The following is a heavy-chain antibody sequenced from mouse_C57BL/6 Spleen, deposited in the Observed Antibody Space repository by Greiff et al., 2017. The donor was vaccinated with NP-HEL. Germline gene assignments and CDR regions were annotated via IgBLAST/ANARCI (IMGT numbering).Heavy chain of an antibody. CDR1: GYAFSSYW. V-gene: IGHV1-80*01. Sequence: QVQLKESGAELVKPGASVKISCKASGYAFSSYWMNWVKQRPGKGLEWIGQIYPGDGDTNYNGKFKGKATLTADKSSSTAYMQLSSLTSEDSAVYFCAPIYYDYGVDYWGQGTTLTVSS. CDR3: APIYYDYGVDY. J-gene: IGHJ2*01. D-gene: IGHD2-4*01. CDR2: IYPGDGDT.